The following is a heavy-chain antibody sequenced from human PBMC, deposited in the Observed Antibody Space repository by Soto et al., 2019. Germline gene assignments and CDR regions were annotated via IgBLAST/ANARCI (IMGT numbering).Heavy chain of an antibody. D-gene: IGHD3-22*01. Sequence: GGSLRLSCAASGFPFSTYVMSRVRQAPGKGLEWVAVISYDGSNKYYADSVKGRFTISRDNSKNTLYLQMNSLRAEDTAVYYCAKAFRPKRITMTHGAYYYGMDVWGQGTTVTVSS. V-gene: IGHV3-30*18. CDR1: GFPFSTYV. CDR2: ISYDGSNK. CDR3: AKAFRPKRITMTHGAYYYGMDV. J-gene: IGHJ6*02.